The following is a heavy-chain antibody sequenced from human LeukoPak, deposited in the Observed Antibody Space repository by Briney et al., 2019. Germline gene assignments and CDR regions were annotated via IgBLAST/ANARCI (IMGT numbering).Heavy chain of an antibody. J-gene: IGHJ4*02. CDR3: ARGGSRGSFDN. V-gene: IGHV3-7*04. Sequence: GGSLRLSCAASGFTFESYWMAWVRQAPGKGLERVAHIKEGGGEAYDVDSVKGRFTISRGNAKSSRYLQMSGLRVEDTGIYYCARGGSRGSFDNWGQGALVTVSP. CDR2: IKEGGGEA. D-gene: IGHD1-26*01. CDR1: GFTFESYW.